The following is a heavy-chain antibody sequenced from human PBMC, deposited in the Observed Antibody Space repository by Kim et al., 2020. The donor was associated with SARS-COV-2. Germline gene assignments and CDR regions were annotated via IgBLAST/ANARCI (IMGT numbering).Heavy chain of an antibody. Sequence: DSVKGRFNMHRDNSKHTLYLQMDSLRAEDPAVYYCARGGLLEWLSPFDYWGQGTLVTVSS. J-gene: IGHJ4*02. CDR3: ARGGLLEWLSPFDY. D-gene: IGHD3-3*01. V-gene: IGHV3-30*01.